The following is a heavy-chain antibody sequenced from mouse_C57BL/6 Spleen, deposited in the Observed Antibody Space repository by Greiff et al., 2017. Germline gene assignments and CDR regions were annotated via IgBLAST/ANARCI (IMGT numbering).Heavy chain of an antibody. CDR1: GYAFTNYL. CDR3: ARRDSSFYAMDY. D-gene: IGHD1-2*01. V-gene: IGHV1-54*01. J-gene: IGHJ4*01. Sequence: VQLQQSGAELVRPGTSVKVSCKASGYAFTNYLIEWVKQRPGQGLEWIGVINPGSGGTNYNEKFKGKATLTADKSSSTAYMQLSSLTSEDSAVYFGARRDSSFYAMDYWGQGTSVTVSS. CDR2: INPGSGGT.